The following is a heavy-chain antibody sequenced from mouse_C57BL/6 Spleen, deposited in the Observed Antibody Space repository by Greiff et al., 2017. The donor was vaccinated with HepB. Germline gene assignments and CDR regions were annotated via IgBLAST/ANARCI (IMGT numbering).Heavy chain of an antibody. CDR3: ARTDYDLYYAMDY. D-gene: IGHD2-4*01. J-gene: IGHJ4*01. Sequence: VQLQQSGAELAKPGASVKLSCKASGYTFTSYWMHWVKQRPGQGLEWIGYINPSSGYTKYNQKFKDKATLTADKSSSTAYMQLSSLKYEDSAVYYCARTDYDLYYAMDYWGQGTSVTVSS. CDR1: GYTFTSYW. CDR2: INPSSGYT. V-gene: IGHV1-7*01.